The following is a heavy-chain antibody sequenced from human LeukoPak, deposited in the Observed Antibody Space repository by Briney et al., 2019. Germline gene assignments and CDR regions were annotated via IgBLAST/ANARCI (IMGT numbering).Heavy chain of an antibody. CDR3: ARLTRREGGFDY. D-gene: IGHD1-14*01. V-gene: IGHV4-59*08. Sequence: GSLRLSCAASGFTFSSYAMSWIRQPPGKGLEWIGYIYYSGSTNYNPSLKSRVTISVDTSKNQFSLKLSSVTAADTAVYYCARLTRREGGFDYWGQGTLVTVSS. J-gene: IGHJ4*02. CDR1: GFTFSSYA. CDR2: IYYSGST.